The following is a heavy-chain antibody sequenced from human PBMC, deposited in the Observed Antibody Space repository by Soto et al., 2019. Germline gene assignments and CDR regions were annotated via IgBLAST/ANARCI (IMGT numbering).Heavy chain of an antibody. V-gene: IGHV4-39*01. Sequence: SETLSLTCTVSGGSISSSSYYWGWIRQPPGKGLEWIGSIYYSGSTYYNPSLKSRVTISVDTSKNQFSLKLSSVTAADTAVYYCARLFPIRSRWSSVCFDYWGQGTLVTVSS. CDR3: ARLFPIRSRWSSVCFDY. D-gene: IGHD6-19*01. CDR2: IYYSGST. J-gene: IGHJ4*02. CDR1: GGSISSSSYY.